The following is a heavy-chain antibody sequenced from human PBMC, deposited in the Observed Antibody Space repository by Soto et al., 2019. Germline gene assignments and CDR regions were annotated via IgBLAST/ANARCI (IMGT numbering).Heavy chain of an antibody. CDR2: ISAYNGNT. Sequence: ASVKVSCKASGYTFTSYGISWVRQAPGQGLEWMGWISAYNGNTNYAQKLQGRVTMTTDTSTSTAYMELRSLRSDDTAVYYCARDVGGANNGLRYSGMDVWGQGTTVTVSS. V-gene: IGHV1-18*04. CDR3: ARDVGGANNGLRYSGMDV. J-gene: IGHJ6*02. CDR1: GYTFTSYG. D-gene: IGHD3-16*01.